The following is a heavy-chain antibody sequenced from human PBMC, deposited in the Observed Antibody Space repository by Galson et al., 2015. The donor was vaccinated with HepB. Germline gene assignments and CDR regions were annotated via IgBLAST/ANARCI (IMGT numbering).Heavy chain of an antibody. J-gene: IGHJ5*02. CDR1: GGSISSSSYY. Sequence: ETLSLTCTVSGGSISSSSYYWGWIRQPPGKGLEWIGSIYYSGSTYYNPSLKSRVTISVDTSKNQISLKLSSVTAADTAVYYCARTPNSSSWPVNWFDPWGQGTLVTVSS. CDR3: ARTPNSSSWPVNWFDP. D-gene: IGHD6-13*01. V-gene: IGHV4-39*01. CDR2: IYYSGST.